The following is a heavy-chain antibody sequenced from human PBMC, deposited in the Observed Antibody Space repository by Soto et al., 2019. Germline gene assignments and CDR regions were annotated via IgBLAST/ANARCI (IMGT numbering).Heavy chain of an antibody. Sequence: ASVKVSCKASGYTFTDYYMHWVRQAPGQGLEWMGWINANSGGTNYPQKFQGRVTMTRDTSISTVYMELSSLRSDDTAVYYCASGASSNWPDFWGRGTLVTVSS. CDR2: INANSGGT. D-gene: IGHD6-13*01. CDR3: ASGASSNWPDF. V-gene: IGHV1-2*02. CDR1: GYTFTDYY. J-gene: IGHJ4*02.